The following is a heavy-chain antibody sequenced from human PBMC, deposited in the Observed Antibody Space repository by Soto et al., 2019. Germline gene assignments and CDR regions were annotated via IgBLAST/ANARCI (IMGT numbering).Heavy chain of an antibody. CDR3: ARGGGSGGSFDY. CDR2: IYYSGST. D-gene: IGHD2-15*01. J-gene: IGHJ4*02. Sequence: QVQLQESGPGLVKPSETLSLTCTVSGGSISSYYWSWIRQPPGKGLEWIGYIYYSGSTNYNPSLKSRVTISVGTSKNQFPLKLSSVTAADTAVYYCARGGGSGGSFDYWGQGTLVTVSS. CDR1: GGSISSYY. V-gene: IGHV4-59*01.